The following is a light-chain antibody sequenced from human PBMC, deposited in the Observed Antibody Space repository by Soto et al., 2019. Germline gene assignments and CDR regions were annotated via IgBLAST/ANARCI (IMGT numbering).Light chain of an antibody. V-gene: IGKV3-15*01. CDR2: GAY. Sequence: IVMTLSPATLSVSPGGRAPLSCRARPSVSSDLAWYPEHAGQAPRRLIYGAYTRATGVPARFSGSGSATEFTLPISSLQSEDVAVYYCQQLNDWPLTFGGGTKVDIK. J-gene: IGKJ4*01. CDR1: PSVSSD. CDR3: QQLNDWPLT.